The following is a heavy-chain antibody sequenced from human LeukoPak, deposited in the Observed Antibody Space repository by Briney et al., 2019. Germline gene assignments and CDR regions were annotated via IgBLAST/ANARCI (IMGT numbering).Heavy chain of an antibody. J-gene: IGHJ5*02. D-gene: IGHD2-2*02. CDR2: INPNSGDT. CDR3: ARVSRQDCSITTCYKGWFDP. Sequence: ASVKVSCKASGYTFTGYYMHWVRQAPGQGLEWMGWINPNSGDTNYAQKFQGRVTMTRDTSISTAYMERSRLRSDDTAVYYCARVSRQDCSITTCYKGWFDPWGQGTLVTVSS. V-gene: IGHV1-2*02. CDR1: GYTFTGYY.